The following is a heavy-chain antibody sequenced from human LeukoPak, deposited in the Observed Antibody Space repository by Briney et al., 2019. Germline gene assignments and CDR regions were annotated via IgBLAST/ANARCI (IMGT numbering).Heavy chain of an antibody. CDR3: AKGGASSGRVAYYFDY. CDR1: GYTFTSYD. V-gene: IGHV1-8*01. CDR2: MNPNSGNT. D-gene: IGHD6-19*01. J-gene: IGHJ4*02. Sequence: ASVKVSCKASGYTFTSYDINWVRQATGQGLEWMGWMNPNSGNTGYAQKFQGRVTMTRNTSISTAYMELSSLRSEDTAVYYCAKGGASSGRVAYYFDYWGQGTLVTVSS.